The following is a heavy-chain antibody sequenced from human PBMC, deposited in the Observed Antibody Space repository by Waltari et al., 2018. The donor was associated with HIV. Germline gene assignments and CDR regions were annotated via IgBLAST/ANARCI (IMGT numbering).Heavy chain of an antibody. Sequence: QVQLVESGGGVVQPGTSLTLSCAVSGFTFSNFAIHWVRQSPGKRLEWLAVFWSDGAAISYADSVKGRFTISKDSSQKTLYLHLTSLRAEDTALYYCARGYSSSRWIPLYHWGRGTLVTVSS. D-gene: IGHD6-6*01. V-gene: IGHV3-33*01. J-gene: IGHJ4*02. CDR1: GFTFSNFA. CDR3: ARGYSSSRWIPLYH. CDR2: FWSDGAAI.